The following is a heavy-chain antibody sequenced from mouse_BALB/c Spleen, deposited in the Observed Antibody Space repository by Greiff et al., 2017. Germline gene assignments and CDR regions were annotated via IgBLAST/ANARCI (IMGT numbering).Heavy chain of an antibody. CDR3: ARDYYGSSSDY. J-gene: IGHJ2*01. CDR2: IDPANGNT. CDR1: GFNIKDTY. V-gene: IGHV14-3*02. Sequence: EVKLMESGAELVKPGASVKLSCTASGFNIKDTYMHWVKQRPEQGLEWIGRIDPANGNTKYDPKFQGKATITADTSSNTAYLQLSSLTSEDTAVYYCARDYYGSSSDYWGQGTTLTVSS. D-gene: IGHD1-1*01.